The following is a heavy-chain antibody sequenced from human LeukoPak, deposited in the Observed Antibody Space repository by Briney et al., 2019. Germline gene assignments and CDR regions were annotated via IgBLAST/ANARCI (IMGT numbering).Heavy chain of an antibody. J-gene: IGHJ4*02. Sequence: SETLSLTCTASGGAISSSYWSWIRQPPGKGLEWIGYIYYSGSTNYNPSLKSRVTISVATSKNQFSLNLTSVTAADTAVYYCARAPFFWGQGTLVTVSS. V-gene: IGHV4-59*01. CDR3: ARAPFF. D-gene: IGHD2/OR15-2a*01. CDR1: GGAISSSY. CDR2: IYYSGST.